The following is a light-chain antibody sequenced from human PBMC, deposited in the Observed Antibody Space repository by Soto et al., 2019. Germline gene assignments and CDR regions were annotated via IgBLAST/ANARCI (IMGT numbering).Light chain of an antibody. J-gene: IGKJ1*01. Sequence: DIQMTQSPSTLSASVGDRVTITCRASHDIGTCLAWYQQKPEKAPKVLIYRASHLESGVPSRFSASGSGTEFSLTINSLQADDFATYYCQQYHIYSWTFGQGTKVDIK. CDR2: RAS. CDR1: HDIGTC. CDR3: QQYHIYSWT. V-gene: IGKV1-5*03.